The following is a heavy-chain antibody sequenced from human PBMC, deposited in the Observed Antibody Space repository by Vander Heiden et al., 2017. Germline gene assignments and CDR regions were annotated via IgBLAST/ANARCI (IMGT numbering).Heavy chain of an antibody. Sequence: EVQMLESGGGLVQPGGSLRVSCAASKFTFRRYAMSWVRQAPGKGLEWVSTISGSGDDVYYADSVKGRFTISRDNSKNTLYLQMNSLRAEDTAIYHCAKDRVFRGVMGAFDIWGQGTMVTVSS. CDR3: AKDRVFRGVMGAFDI. J-gene: IGHJ3*02. D-gene: IGHD3-16*01. V-gene: IGHV3-23*01. CDR1: KFTFRRYA. CDR2: ISGSGDDV.